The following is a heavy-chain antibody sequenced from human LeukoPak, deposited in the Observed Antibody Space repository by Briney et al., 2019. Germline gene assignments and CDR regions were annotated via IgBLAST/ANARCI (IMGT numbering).Heavy chain of an antibody. CDR1: GFTFSRSA. V-gene: IGHV3-30*18. J-gene: IGHJ4*02. CDR3: AKEMKPWMHFDY. D-gene: IGHD5-12*01. Sequence: TGRSLRLSCAASGFTFSRSAAHWVRQAPGKGLEWVAVISHDGSNTDYTDSVKGRFTISRDNSKNTLYLQMNSLRAEDTAVYYCAKEMKPWMHFDYWGQGTLVTVSS. CDR2: ISHDGSNT.